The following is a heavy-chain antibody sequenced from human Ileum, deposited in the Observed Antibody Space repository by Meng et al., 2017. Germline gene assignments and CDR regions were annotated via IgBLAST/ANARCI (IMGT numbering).Heavy chain of an antibody. Sequence: QVQVQESGPGLVKPSGTLSLTCAVSGTWWSWVRQPPGKGLEWIGEIFQSGRTNYNPSLKNRVTISIDKSKSQISLQLSAVTAADTAVYSCATSNDRDVYYLGYWGQGTLVTVSS. D-gene: IGHD3-22*01. J-gene: IGHJ4*02. CDR2: IFQSGRT. CDR1: GTW. CDR3: ATSNDRDVYYLGY. V-gene: IGHV4-4*02.